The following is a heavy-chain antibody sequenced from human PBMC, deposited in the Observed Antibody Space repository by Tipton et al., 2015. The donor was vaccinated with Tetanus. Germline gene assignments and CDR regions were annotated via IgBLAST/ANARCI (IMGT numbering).Heavy chain of an antibody. Sequence: QLVQSGAELKKPGASVKVSCTASGYTFTGYYMYWVRQAPGQGLEWVGWIDPNSGDTIYAQNFQGRVPMTRDTSISTVYMELSRLRSDGTAVYYCARDRGDYIYYGMDVWGPGTTVTVSS. CDR3: ARDRGDYIYYGMDV. CDR2: IDPNSGDT. V-gene: IGHV1-2*02. J-gene: IGHJ6*02. D-gene: IGHD3-22*01. CDR1: GYTFTGYY.